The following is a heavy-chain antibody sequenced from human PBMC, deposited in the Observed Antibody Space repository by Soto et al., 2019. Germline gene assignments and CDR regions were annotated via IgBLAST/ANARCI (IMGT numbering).Heavy chain of an antibody. Sequence: PGGSLRLSCAVSGFTFSDYGMHWVRQAPGKGLEWVAVMSYAGTYKYYADSVKGRFTISRDLSGNTLFLQMNSLRAEDTAVYYCASRAEGSDGYYYGMDVWGQGTTVTVSS. CDR3: ASRAEGSDGYYYGMDV. CDR2: MSYAGTYK. V-gene: IGHV3-30*03. CDR1: GFTFSDYG. J-gene: IGHJ6*02. D-gene: IGHD6-25*01.